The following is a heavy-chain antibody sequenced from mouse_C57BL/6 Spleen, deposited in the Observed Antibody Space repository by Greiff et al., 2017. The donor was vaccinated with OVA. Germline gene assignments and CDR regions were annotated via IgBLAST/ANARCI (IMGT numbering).Heavy chain of an antibody. D-gene: IGHD1-1*01. CDR1: GYTFTSYW. CDR3: AKRYTYYFDY. CDR2: IDPSDSYT. Sequence: QVQLQQPGAELVKPGASVKLSCKASGYTFTSYWMQWVKQRPGQGLEWIGEIDPSDSYTNYNQKFKGKATLTVDTSSSTAYMQLSSLTSEDSAVYYCAKRYTYYFDYWGQGTTRTGSS. J-gene: IGHJ2*01. V-gene: IGHV1-50*01.